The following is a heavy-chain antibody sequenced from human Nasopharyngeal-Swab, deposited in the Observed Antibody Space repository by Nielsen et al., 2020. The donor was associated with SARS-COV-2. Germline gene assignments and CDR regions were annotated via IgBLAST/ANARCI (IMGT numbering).Heavy chain of an antibody. Sequence: ASVKVSCKASGYSFTIYGISWVRQAPGQGLEWMGWISAYNGNTNYAQKLQGRVTMTTDTSTSTAYMELRSLRSDDTAVYYCARRGYYGSGSYYKNNWFDPWGQGTLVTVSS. J-gene: IGHJ5*02. CDR1: GYSFTIYG. D-gene: IGHD3-10*01. CDR3: ARRGYYGSGSYYKNNWFDP. CDR2: ISAYNGNT. V-gene: IGHV1-18*01.